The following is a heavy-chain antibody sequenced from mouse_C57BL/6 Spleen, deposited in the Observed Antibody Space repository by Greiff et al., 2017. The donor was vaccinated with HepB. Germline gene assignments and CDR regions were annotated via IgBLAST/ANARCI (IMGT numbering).Heavy chain of an antibody. D-gene: IGHD2-3*01. CDR2: FYPGSGSI. CDR1: GYTFTEYT. J-gene: IGHJ1*03. Sequence: VKLQQSGAELVKPGASVKLSCKASGYTFTEYTIHWVKQRSGQGLEWIGWFYPGSGSIKYNEKFKDKATLTADKSSSTVYMELSRLTSEDSAVYFCARHEGDGYYVPWYFDVWGTGTTVTVSS. V-gene: IGHV1-62-2*01. CDR3: ARHEGDGYYVPWYFDV.